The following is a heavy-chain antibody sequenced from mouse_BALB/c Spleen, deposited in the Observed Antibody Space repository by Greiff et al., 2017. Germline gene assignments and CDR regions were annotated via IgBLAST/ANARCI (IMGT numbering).Heavy chain of an antibody. D-gene: IGHD1-1*01. CDR2: IYPGDGDT. J-gene: IGHJ4*01. CDR3: AREIYYYGSSPYYYAMDD. CDR1: GYTFTSYW. Sequence: VKLQESGAELARPGASVKLSCKASGYTFTSYWMQWVNQRPGQGLEWIGAIYPGDGDTRYTQKFKGKATLTADKSSSTAYMQLSSLASEDSAVYYCAREIYYYGSSPYYYAMDDWGQGTSVTVSS. V-gene: IGHV1-87*01.